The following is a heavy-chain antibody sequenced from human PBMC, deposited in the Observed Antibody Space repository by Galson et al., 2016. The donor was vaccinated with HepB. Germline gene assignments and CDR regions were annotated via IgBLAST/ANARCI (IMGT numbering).Heavy chain of an antibody. CDR2: ISYDGSNK. CDR1: GFTFSSYG. CDR3: AKDGRIYCSSASCHDHFHD. J-gene: IGHJ4*02. Sequence: SLRLSCAASGFTFSSYGMHWVRQAPGKGLEWVAFISYDGSNKKYADSVKGRFTISRDNSKKTLYLQMKSLRAEDTAVYYCAKDGRIYCSSASCHDHFHDWGQGTLVTVSS. V-gene: IGHV3-30*18. D-gene: IGHD2-2*01.